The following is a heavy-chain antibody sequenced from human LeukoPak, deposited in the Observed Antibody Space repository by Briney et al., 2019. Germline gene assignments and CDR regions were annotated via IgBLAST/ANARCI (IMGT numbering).Heavy chain of an antibody. V-gene: IGHV1-2*02. Sequence: ASVKVSCKASGYTFTGYYMQWVRQAPGQGLEWMGWINPNSGGTNYAQKFQGRVTMTRDTSISTAYMELSRLRSDDTAVYYCAREEGLLWFGESSNYFDYWGQGTLVTVSS. CDR1: GYTFTGYY. CDR2: INPNSGGT. D-gene: IGHD3-10*01. CDR3: AREEGLLWFGESSNYFDY. J-gene: IGHJ4*02.